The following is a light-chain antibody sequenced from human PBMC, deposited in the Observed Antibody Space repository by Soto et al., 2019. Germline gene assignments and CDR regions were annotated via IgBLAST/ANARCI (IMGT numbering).Light chain of an antibody. CDR1: QRITRW. Sequence: DLQMTQSPSTLSASVGDRVTITCRASQRITRWLAWYQQKPGKGPKLLIYDASNLESGVPSRFSGSGSGTEFTLTITSLQPDDFATYYCQQYSRYSSFGQGTKVEVK. CDR3: QQYSRYSS. V-gene: IGKV1-5*01. J-gene: IGKJ1*01. CDR2: DAS.